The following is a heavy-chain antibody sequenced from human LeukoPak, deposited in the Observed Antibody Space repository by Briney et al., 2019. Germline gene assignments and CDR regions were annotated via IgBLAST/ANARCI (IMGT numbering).Heavy chain of an antibody. J-gene: IGHJ4*02. CDR3: AKGIAAAGTSLGY. V-gene: IGHV3-33*08. CDR2: IWYDGSNK. CDR1: GFTFSSYG. D-gene: IGHD6-13*01. Sequence: GGSLRLSCAASGFTFSSYGMHWVRQAPGKGLEWVAVIWYDGSNKYYADSVKGRFTISRDNSKNTLYLQMNSLRAEDTAVYYCAKGIAAAGTSLGYWGQGTLVTVSS.